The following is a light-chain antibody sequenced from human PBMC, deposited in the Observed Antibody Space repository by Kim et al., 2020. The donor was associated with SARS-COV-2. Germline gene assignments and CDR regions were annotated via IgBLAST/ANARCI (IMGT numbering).Light chain of an antibody. CDR2: GAS. Sequence: SACVGDRVTVSCRASEPIRSYLIWYQQNPGKAPKLLVYGASRLQSGVPSRFTGGGSGTQFTLTISNLNPEDFATYFCEKSDNHPYTFCQETKLEI. CDR3: EKSDNHPYT. J-gene: IGKJ2*01. V-gene: IGKV1-39*01. CDR1: EPIRSY.